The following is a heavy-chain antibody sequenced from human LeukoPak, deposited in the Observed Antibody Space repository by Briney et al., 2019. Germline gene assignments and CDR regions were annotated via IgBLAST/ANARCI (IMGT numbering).Heavy chain of an antibody. Sequence: SETLSLTCTVSGGSISSYYWSWIRQPPGRGLEWIGYISYSGSTNYNPSLKSRVTISIDTSKNQFSLKLRSVTAADTAIYYCARQGYDILTGYIDAFDIWGQGTMVTVSS. CDR1: GGSISSYY. V-gene: IGHV4-59*08. CDR2: ISYSGST. CDR3: ARQGYDILTGYIDAFDI. D-gene: IGHD3-9*01. J-gene: IGHJ3*02.